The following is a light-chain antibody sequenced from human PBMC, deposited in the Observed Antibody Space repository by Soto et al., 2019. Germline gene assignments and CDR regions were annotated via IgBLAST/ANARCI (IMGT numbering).Light chain of an antibody. CDR3: QQYENLPT. J-gene: IGKJ5*01. CDR1: QNINNY. CDR2: DSS. V-gene: IGKV1-33*01. Sequence: DIQMTHSPNSLSASVGEIVTFTCQESQNINNYLNWYQQKPGRAPKLLIYDSSNLEAGVPSRFRGSGSGTDFTFTISRLQPEDIATYYCQQYENLPTFGQGTRLEIK.